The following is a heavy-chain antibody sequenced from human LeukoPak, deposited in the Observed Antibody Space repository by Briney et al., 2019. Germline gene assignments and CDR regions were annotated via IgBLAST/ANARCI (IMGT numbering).Heavy chain of an antibody. CDR1: GFTVSSTY. J-gene: IGHJ4*02. Sequence: PGGSLRLSCAASGFTVSSTYMSWVRQAPGKGLEGVSVIHIGGNAYYAHSLKGRFTISRDNSKNTLYLQMNSLRAEDTAVYYCARVAAGFDYDSSGIWGQGTLVTVPS. CDR3: ARVAAGFDYDSSGI. CDR2: IHIGGNA. V-gene: IGHV3-53*01. D-gene: IGHD3-22*01.